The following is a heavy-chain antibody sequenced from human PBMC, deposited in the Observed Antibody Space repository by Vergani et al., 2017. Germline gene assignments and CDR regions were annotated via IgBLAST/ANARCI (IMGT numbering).Heavy chain of an antibody. CDR3: ATSYCSSTSCPFQH. CDR2: ISYDGSNK. J-gene: IGHJ1*01. V-gene: IGHV3-30-3*01. D-gene: IGHD2-2*01. Sequence: QVQLVESGGGVVQPGRSLRLSCAASGFTFSSYAMHWVRHAPGKGLEWVAVISYDGSNKYYADSVKGRFTISRDNSKNTLYLQMNSLRAEDTAVYYCATSYCSSTSCPFQHWGQGTLVTVSS. CDR1: GFTFSSYA.